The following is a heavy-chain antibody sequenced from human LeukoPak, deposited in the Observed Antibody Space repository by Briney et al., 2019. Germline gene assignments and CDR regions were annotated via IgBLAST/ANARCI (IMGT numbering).Heavy chain of an antibody. D-gene: IGHD2-2*01. V-gene: IGHV1-2*02. CDR3: ARGTLYCSSSRCYVIDAFDI. CDR1: GYTFTGYY. CDR2: INPNSGGT. J-gene: IGHJ3*02. Sequence: ASVKVSCTASGYTFTGYYMHWVRQAPGQGLEWVGWINPNSGGTNYAQKFQGRVTMPRDTSISTAYMELSRLRSDDTAVYYCARGTLYCSSSRCYVIDAFDICGQGTMVTVSS.